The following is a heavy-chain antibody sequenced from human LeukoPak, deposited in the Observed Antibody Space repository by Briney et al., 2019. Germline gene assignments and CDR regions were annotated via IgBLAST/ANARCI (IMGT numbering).Heavy chain of an antibody. CDR3: ARGDDSSGYYPCCFDY. V-gene: IGHV1-3*01. CDR1: GYTFTSYA. Sequence: ASVTVSCTASGYTFTSYAMHWVRRAPGQRLEWMGWINAGNGNTKYSQKFQGRVAITRDTSASTAYMELSSLRSEDTAVYYCARGDDSSGYYPCCFDYWGQGTLVTVSS. CDR2: INAGNGNT. D-gene: IGHD3-22*01. J-gene: IGHJ4*02.